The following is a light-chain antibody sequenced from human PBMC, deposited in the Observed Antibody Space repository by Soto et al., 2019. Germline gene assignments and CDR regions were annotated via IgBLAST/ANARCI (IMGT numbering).Light chain of an antibody. CDR2: AVS. V-gene: IGLV2-14*03. CDR3: SSFTSSNTLV. Sequence: QSALTQPASVSGSPGQSITISCTGTSRDIGAYNYVSWYQHHPGKAPKLMIYAVSNRPSGVSNRFSGSKSGNTASLTISGIQAEDEGDYYCSSFTSSNTLVFGGGTKLTVL. CDR1: SRDIGAYNY. J-gene: IGLJ2*01.